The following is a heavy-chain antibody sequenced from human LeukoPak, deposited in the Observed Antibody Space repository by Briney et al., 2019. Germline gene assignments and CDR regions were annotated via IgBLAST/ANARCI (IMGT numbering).Heavy chain of an antibody. D-gene: IGHD3-10*01. Sequence: GGSLRLSCAASGFTFSNAWMSWVRQAPGKGLEWVGRIKSKTDGGTTDYAAPVKGRFTISRDDSKNTLYLQMNSLKTEDTAVYYCTTGDIWFGPLLLRSKGDYYYGMDVWGRGTLVTVSS. V-gene: IGHV3-15*01. J-gene: IGHJ6*02. CDR3: TTGDIWFGPLLLRSKGDYYYGMDV. CDR1: GFTFSNAW. CDR2: IKSKTDGGTT.